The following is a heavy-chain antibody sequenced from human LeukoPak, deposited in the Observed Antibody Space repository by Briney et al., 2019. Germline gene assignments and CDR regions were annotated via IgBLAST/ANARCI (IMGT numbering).Heavy chain of an antibody. J-gene: IGHJ5*02. D-gene: IGHD1-26*01. Sequence: ASVKVSCKASGYTFTGYYMHWVRQAPGQGLEWMGWINPNSGGTNYAQKFQGRVTMTRDTSISTAYMELSRLRSDDTAVYYCARTGSLTHLNWFDPWGQGTLVTVSS. CDR1: GYTFTGYY. V-gene: IGHV1-2*02. CDR2: INPNSGGT. CDR3: ARTGSLTHLNWFDP.